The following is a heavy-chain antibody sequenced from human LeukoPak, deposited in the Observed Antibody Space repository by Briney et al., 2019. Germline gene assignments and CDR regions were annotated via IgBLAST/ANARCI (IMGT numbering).Heavy chain of an antibody. J-gene: IGHJ2*01. CDR2: ISSSGGST. Sequence: GGSLRLSCAATGFTFTTYGMSWVRQAPGKGLEWVSSISSSGGSTYYADSVKGRFTISRDNSKNTLFLQMNSLRGEDTASYYCAKRKTSPPRYFDLWGRGTLVTVSS. V-gene: IGHV3-23*01. CDR3: AKRKTSPPRYFDL. D-gene: IGHD2-2*01. CDR1: GFTFTTYG.